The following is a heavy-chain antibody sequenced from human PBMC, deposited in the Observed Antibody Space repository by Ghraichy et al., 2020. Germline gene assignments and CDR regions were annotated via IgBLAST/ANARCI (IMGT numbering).Heavy chain of an antibody. CDR2: IYGDGTT. CDR3: AKDLIY. CDR1: GFTVSSNY. D-gene: IGHD2-21*01. V-gene: IGHV3-66*01. Sequence: AGSLRLSCAASGFTVSSNYMSWVRQAPGKGLEWVSVIYGDGTTHYADSVKGRFTISRDNSKNTLYLQMNSLRAEDMAVYYCAKDLIYWGQGTLVTVSS. J-gene: IGHJ4*02.